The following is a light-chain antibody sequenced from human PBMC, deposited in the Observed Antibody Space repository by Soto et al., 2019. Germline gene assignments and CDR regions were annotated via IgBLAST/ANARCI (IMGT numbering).Light chain of an antibody. CDR2: KAS. Sequence: DVVMTQSPLSLPVTLGQPASISCRSSQSLVYSDGNAYLNWFQQRPGQSPRRLIYKASNRDSGVXDXCDCSGSGTYFTLQINRVEAEEVEVYYCMQGTNWPSTFGRGTRVELK. CDR3: MQGTNWPST. J-gene: IGKJ1*01. V-gene: IGKV2-30*01. CDR1: QSLVYSDGNAY.